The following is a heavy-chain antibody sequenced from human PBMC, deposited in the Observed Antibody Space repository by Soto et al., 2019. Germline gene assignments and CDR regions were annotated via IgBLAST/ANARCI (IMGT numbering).Heavy chain of an antibody. D-gene: IGHD3-16*01. CDR2: IKEDGSEK. J-gene: IGHJ4*02. V-gene: IGHV3-7*01. Sequence: EVQLVESGGGLVQPGGSLRLSCAASGFTFRNYWMSWVRQVPGKGLEWVANIKEDGSEKYYADSVKGRFTISRDNAENSLSLQMNSRRGEDTAVYYCARWGNWGRGTLVTVSS. CDR3: ARWGN. CDR1: GFTFRNYW.